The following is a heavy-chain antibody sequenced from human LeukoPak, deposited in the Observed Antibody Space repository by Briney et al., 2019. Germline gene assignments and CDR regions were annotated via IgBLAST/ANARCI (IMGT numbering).Heavy chain of an antibody. V-gene: IGHV4-59*01. D-gene: IGHD4-11*01. CDR2: IYYSGST. Sequence: SETLSLTCTVSGGSISSYYWSRIRQPPGKGLEWIGYIYYSGSTDYNPSLKSRVTISVDTSKNQFSLKLSSLTAADTAVYYCAREGVTKYYFDYWGQGTLVTVSS. J-gene: IGHJ4*02. CDR1: GGSISSYY. CDR3: AREGVTKYYFDY.